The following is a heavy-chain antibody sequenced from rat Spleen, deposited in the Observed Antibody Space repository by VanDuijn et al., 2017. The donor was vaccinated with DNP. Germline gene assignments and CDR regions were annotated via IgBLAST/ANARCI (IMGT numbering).Heavy chain of an antibody. CDR2: IGYSGST. V-gene: IGHV3-1*01. J-gene: IGHJ2*01. D-gene: IGHD1-6*01. CDR1: GYSITSYY. Sequence: EVQLQESGPGLVKPSQSLSLSCSVTGYSITSYYWGWIRKFPGNKMEWIGHIGYSGSTTYNPSLKSRISITRDTSKNQFFLQLSSVTTEDTATYYCARWNILRSFDYWGQGVMVTVSS. CDR3: ARWNILRSFDY.